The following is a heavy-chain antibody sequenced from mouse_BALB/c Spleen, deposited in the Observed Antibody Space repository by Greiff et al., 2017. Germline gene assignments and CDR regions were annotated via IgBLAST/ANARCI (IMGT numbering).Heavy chain of an antibody. J-gene: IGHJ4*01. V-gene: IGHV1-9*01. Sequence: VQLQQSGAELMKPGASVKLSCKATGYKFSGYWIEWVKQRPGHGLEWIGEIVPGSGSTNYTEKFKGKATITADTSSNTAYMQLSSLTSEDSAVYYCTGGYSAYAMDYWGQGTSVTVSA. D-gene: IGHD2-3*01. CDR3: TGGYSAYAMDY. CDR2: IVPGSGST. CDR1: GYKFSGYW.